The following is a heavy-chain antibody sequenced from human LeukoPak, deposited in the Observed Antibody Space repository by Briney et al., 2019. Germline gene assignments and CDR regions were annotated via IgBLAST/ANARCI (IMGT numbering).Heavy chain of an antibody. CDR1: GFTFSTSG. CDR2: IVVDGDKT. J-gene: IGHJ4*02. D-gene: IGHD1-26*01. V-gene: IGHV1-58*01. Sequence: SVRVSCKASGFTFSTSGLHWVRQTRGLRLEWIGWIVVDGDKTTYAQKFQERVTITRDMSTSRAYVELSGLTSEDTAVYYCAAGISGSHFHIAYWGQGTLVTVSS. CDR3: AAGISGSHFHIAY.